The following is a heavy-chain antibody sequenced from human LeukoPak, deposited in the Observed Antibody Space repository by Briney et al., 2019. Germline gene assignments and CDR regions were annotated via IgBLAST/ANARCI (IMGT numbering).Heavy chain of an antibody. D-gene: IGHD2-2*01. CDR3: ARPCWTVPAAPLDY. Sequence: GGSLRLSCAASGFXFSSYGMHWVRQAPGKGLEWVADIWYDGSNKYYADSVKGRCTISRDNSKNTLYLQMNSLRAEDTAVYYCARPCWTVPAAPLDYWGQGTLVTVSS. CDR1: GFXFSSYG. CDR2: IWYDGSNK. J-gene: IGHJ4*02. V-gene: IGHV3-33*01.